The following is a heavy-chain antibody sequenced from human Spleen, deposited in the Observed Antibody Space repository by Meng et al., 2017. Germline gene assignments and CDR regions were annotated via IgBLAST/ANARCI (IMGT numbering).Heavy chain of an antibody. Sequence: GGSLRLSCAASGFTFSSYAMHWVRQAPGKGLEWVAVISYDGSNKYYADSVKGRFTISRDNSKNTLYLQMNSLRAEDTAVYYCARDCGSGWYGLYYYYYGMDVWGQGTTVTVSS. J-gene: IGHJ6*02. CDR3: ARDCGSGWYGLYYYYYGMDV. CDR1: GFTFSSYA. D-gene: IGHD6-19*01. V-gene: IGHV3-30*04. CDR2: ISYDGSNK.